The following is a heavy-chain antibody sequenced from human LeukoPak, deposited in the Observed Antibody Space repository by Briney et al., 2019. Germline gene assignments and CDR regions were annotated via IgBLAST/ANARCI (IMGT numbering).Heavy chain of an antibody. CDR1: GFTVSSNY. V-gene: IGHV3-66*01. D-gene: IGHD5-24*01. CDR3: ARDGYKPFDY. Sequence: QPGGSLRLSCVASGFTVSSNYMSWVRQAPGKGLEWVSVIYSGGSTYYADSVKGRFTISRDNSKNTLYLQMNSLRVEDTAVYYCARDGYKPFDYWGQGTLVTVSS. CDR2: IYSGGST. J-gene: IGHJ4*02.